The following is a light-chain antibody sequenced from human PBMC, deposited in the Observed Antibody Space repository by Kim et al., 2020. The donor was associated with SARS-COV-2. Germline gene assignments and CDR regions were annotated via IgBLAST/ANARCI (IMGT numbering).Light chain of an antibody. CDR2: LNSDGTH. J-gene: IGLJ2*01. Sequence: QLVLTQSPSASASLGASVKLTCTLSGGHSNYAIAWHQQQPEKGPRYLMKLNSDGTHNKGDGIPDRFSGSSSGAERYLTISSLQSEDEADYYCQTWGTGIVVFGGGTQLTVL. V-gene: IGLV4-69*01. CDR3: QTWGTGIVV. CDR1: GGHSNYA.